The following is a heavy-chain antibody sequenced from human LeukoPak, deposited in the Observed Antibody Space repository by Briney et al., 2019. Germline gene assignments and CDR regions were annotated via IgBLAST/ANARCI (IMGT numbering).Heavy chain of an antibody. J-gene: IGHJ4*02. D-gene: IGHD4-17*01. CDR1: GGSVSSGIYY. CDR2: ISYTYSGPT. V-gene: IGHV4-61*01. Sequence: SETLSLTCTVSGGSVSSGIYYWSWIRQPPGKGLEWIGYISYTYSGPTNYNPSLKSRVTISVDTSKNQFSLKLSSVTAADTAVYYCARMRHGDYFDYWGQGTRVTVSS. CDR3: ARMRHGDYFDY.